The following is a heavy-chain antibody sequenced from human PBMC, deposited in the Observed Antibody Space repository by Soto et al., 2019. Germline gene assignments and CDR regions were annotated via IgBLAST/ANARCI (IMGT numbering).Heavy chain of an antibody. CDR3: ARGSQLERDALDI. D-gene: IGHD1-1*01. CDR2: IYYTGHT. V-gene: IGHV4-31*03. Sequence: QVQLQESGPGLVKPSQTLSLTCSVSGVSINSGGYYWSWIRHHPGKGLEWIGYIYYTGHTFYNASLKSRVAMSLDTSKNQFFLTLRSVTAADTAVYYCARGSQLERDALDIWGQGTMVTVSS. CDR1: GVSINSGGYY. J-gene: IGHJ3*02.